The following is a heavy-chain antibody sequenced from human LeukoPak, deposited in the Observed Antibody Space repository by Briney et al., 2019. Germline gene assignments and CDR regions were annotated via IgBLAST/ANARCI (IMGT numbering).Heavy chain of an antibody. CDR2: ISGSGGST. CDR1: GFTFSSYA. D-gene: IGHD3-22*01. CDR3: AKDDYYYDSSGYSDY. V-gene: IGHV3-23*01. Sequence: GGSLRLSCAASGFTFSSYAMSWVRQAPGKGLEWVSAISGSGGSTYYADSVKGRFTISRDNSKNTLYLQMNSLRAEDTAVYYCAKDDYYYDSSGYSDYWGQGTLVTVSS. J-gene: IGHJ4*02.